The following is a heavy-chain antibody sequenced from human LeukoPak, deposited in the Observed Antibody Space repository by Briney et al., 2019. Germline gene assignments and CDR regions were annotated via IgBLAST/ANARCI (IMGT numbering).Heavy chain of an antibody. J-gene: IGHJ4*02. CDR1: GFTFSNYA. CDR3: ARAIQFGGYFDY. Sequence: GGSLRLSCAASGFTFSNYAMNWVRQAPGKGLEWVSYISSSSTSTIYYADSVKGRFTISRDNAKNSLYLQMNSLRDEDTAVYYCARAIQFGGYFDYWGQGTLVTVST. CDR2: ISSSSTSTI. V-gene: IGHV3-48*02. D-gene: IGHD2-15*01.